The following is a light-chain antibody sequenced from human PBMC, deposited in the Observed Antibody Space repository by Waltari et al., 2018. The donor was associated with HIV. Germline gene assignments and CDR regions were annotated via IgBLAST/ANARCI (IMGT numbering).Light chain of an antibody. V-gene: IGLV1-40*01. Sequence: QSVLTQPPSVSGAPGQRVTIPCTGSSSHIGAGYDVHWYQQLPGTAPKLLIYGNSNRPSGVPDRFSGSKSGTSASLAITGLQAEDEADYYCQSHDSSLSAWVFGGGTKLTVL. J-gene: IGLJ3*02. CDR1: SSHIGAGYD. CDR3: QSHDSSLSAWV. CDR2: GNS.